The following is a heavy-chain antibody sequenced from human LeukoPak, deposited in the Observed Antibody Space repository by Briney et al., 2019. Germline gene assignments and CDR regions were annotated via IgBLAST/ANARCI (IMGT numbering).Heavy chain of an antibody. V-gene: IGHV1-18*01. CDR2: ISAYNGNT. J-gene: IGHJ3*02. CDR1: GYTFTSYG. D-gene: IGHD3-10*01. CDR3: ARVYGSGSFDAFDI. Sequence: ASVKVSCKAPGYTFTSYGISWVRQAPGQGLEWMGWISAYNGNTNYAQKLQGRVTMTTDTSTSTAYMELRSLRSDDTAVYYCARVYGSGSFDAFDIWGQGTMVTVSS.